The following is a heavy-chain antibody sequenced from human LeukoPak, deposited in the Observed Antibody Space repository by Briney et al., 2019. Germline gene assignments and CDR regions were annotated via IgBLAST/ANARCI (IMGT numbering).Heavy chain of an antibody. Sequence: GGSLRLSCAASGFTFDDYAMHWVRQAPGKGLEWVSLISWVGGSTYYADSVKGRFTISRDNSKNSLYLQMNSLRAEDTALYYCAKYMGIAAAGCLDYWGQGTLVTVSS. V-gene: IGHV3-43D*03. J-gene: IGHJ4*02. CDR3: AKYMGIAAAGCLDY. CDR2: ISWVGGST. D-gene: IGHD6-13*01. CDR1: GFTFDDYA.